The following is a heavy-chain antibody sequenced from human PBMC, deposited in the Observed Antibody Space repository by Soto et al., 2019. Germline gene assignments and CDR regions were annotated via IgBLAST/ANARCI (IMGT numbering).Heavy chain of an antibody. Sequence: PSETLSLTCTVSGGSISSGGYYWSWIRQHPGKGLEWIGYIYYRGSTYYNPSLKSRVTISVDTSKNQFSLKLSSVTAADTAVYYCARDYAETIFGVVITQNYYYYYMDVWGKGTTVTVSS. D-gene: IGHD3-3*01. J-gene: IGHJ6*03. CDR1: GGSISSGGYY. V-gene: IGHV4-31*03. CDR2: IYYRGST. CDR3: ARDYAETIFGVVITQNYYYYYMDV.